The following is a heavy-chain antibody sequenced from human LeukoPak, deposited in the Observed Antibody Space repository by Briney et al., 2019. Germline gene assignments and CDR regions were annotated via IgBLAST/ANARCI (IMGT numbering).Heavy chain of an antibody. CDR2: ISGSSGII. J-gene: IGHJ4*02. CDR3: AKDLREYGYSYSHY. Sequence: GGSLRLSCAASGFTFNTYTMNWVRQAPGKGLEWVSYISGSSGIIDYADSVRGRFTISRDNAKNSLYLQMNSLRAEDTAVYYCAKDLREYGYSYSHYWGQGTLVTVSS. D-gene: IGHD5-18*01. V-gene: IGHV3-48*01. CDR1: GFTFNTYT.